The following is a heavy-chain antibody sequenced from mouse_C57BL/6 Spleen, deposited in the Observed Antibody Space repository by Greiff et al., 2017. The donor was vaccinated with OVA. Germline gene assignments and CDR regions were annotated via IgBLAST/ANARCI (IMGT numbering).Heavy chain of an antibody. CDR2: IGPGSGST. CDR3: ASNYYGSSYYAMDY. D-gene: IGHD1-1*01. Sequence: QVQLQQSGAELVKPGASVKISCKASGYTFTDYYINWVQQRPGQGLEWIGKIGPGSGSTYYNEKFKGKATLTADKSSSTAYMQLSSLTSEDSAVYFCASNYYGSSYYAMDYWGQGTSVTVSS. V-gene: IGHV1-77*01. CDR1: GYTFTDYY. J-gene: IGHJ4*01.